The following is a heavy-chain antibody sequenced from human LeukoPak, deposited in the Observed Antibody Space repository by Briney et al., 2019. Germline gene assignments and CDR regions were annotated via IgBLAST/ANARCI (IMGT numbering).Heavy chain of an antibody. Sequence: ASVKVSCKASGYTFTSYYMHWVRQAPGQGLEWMGIINPSGGSTSYAQKFQGRVTMTRDMSTSTVYMELSSLRSEDTAVYYCARPQRPRTRITMVQGAAPDAFDIWGQGTMVTVSS. CDR3: ARPQRPRTRITMVQGAAPDAFDI. D-gene: IGHD3-10*01. CDR1: GYTFTSYY. V-gene: IGHV1-46*01. J-gene: IGHJ3*02. CDR2: INPSGGST.